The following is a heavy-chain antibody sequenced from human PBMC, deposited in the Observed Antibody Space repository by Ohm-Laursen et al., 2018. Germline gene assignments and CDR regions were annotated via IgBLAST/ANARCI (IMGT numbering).Heavy chain of an antibody. CDR3: AVSEVRYSFTYLADF. CDR1: GGSISRYY. V-gene: IGHV4-59*12. D-gene: IGHD3-9*01. CDR2: IYDSGKT. Sequence: SETLSLTCTVSGGSISRYYWSWIRQPPGKGLEWIGYIYDSGKTDYNPSLKSRVTMSVDTSRTQFSLKLSSVTAADTAVYYCAVSEVRYSFTYLADFWGQGTLVTVPS. J-gene: IGHJ4*02.